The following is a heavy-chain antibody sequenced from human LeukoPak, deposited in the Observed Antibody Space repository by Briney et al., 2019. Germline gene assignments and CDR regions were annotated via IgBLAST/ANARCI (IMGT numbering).Heavy chain of an antibody. J-gene: IGHJ5*02. CDR3: ARQMDIVVVPAALNWFDP. Sequence: GESLKISCKGSGYRFTSYWISWVRQLPGKGLEWMGRIDPSDSYTNYSPSFQGHVTISADKSISTAYLQWSSLKASDTAMYYCARQMDIVVVPAALNWFDPWGQGTLVTVSS. V-gene: IGHV5-10-1*01. CDR1: GYRFTSYW. D-gene: IGHD2-2*03. CDR2: IDPSDSYT.